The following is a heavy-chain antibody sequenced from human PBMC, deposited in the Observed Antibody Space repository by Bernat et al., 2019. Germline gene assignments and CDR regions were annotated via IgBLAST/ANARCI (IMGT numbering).Heavy chain of an antibody. J-gene: IGHJ4*02. D-gene: IGHD3-10*01. CDR2: IYYSGST. V-gene: IGHV4-61*01. CDR1: GGSVSSGSYY. Sequence: QVQLQESGPGLVKPSETLSLTCTVSGGSVSSGSYYWSWIRQPPGKGLEWIGYIYYSGSTNYNPSLKSRVTISVDTSKNQFSLKLSSVTAAETAVYYCARDDGDIVGDYWGQGTLVTVSS. CDR3: ARDDGDIVGDY.